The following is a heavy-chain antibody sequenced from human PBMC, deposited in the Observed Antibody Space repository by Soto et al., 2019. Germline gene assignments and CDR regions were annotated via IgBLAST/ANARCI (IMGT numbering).Heavy chain of an antibody. Sequence: HPGGSLRLSCAASGFILSNYGMHWVRQAPGKGLEWVAFISHDESNKYYADSVKGRFTISRDNSKNTLYVQMNSLGAEDTAVYYCAKLFYDILTGYSLGDYWGQGALVTVSS. J-gene: IGHJ4*02. CDR2: ISHDESNK. D-gene: IGHD3-9*01. V-gene: IGHV3-30*18. CDR3: AKLFYDILTGYSLGDY. CDR1: GFILSNYG.